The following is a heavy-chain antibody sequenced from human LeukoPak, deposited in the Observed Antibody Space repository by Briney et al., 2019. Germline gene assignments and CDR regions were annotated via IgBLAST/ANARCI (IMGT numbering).Heavy chain of an antibody. D-gene: IGHD1-26*01. CDR3: AKENKWVGGTRAPDY. V-gene: IGHV3-23*01. CDR1: GFTFSSFA. CDR2: ISGGGTSK. J-gene: IGHJ4*02. Sequence: GGSLRLPCAVSGFTFSSFAMNWVRQAPGKGLEWVSVISGGGTSKNYADSVKGRFTISRDNSKNTLYLQMNSLRVEDTAVYYCAKENKWVGGTRAPDYWGRGTLVTVSS.